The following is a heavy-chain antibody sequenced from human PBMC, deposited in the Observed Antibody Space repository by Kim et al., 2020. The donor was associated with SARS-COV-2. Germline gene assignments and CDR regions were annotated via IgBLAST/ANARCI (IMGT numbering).Heavy chain of an antibody. CDR1: GGSVSSGSYY. J-gene: IGHJ3*02. Sequence: SETLSLTCTVSGGSVSSGSYYWSWIRQPPGKGLEWIGYIYYSGSTNYNPSLKSRFTISVDTSKNQFSLKLSSVTAADTAVYYCARDLGGGDCYYGGPDAFDIWGQGTMVTVSS. V-gene: IGHV4-61*01. CDR3: ARDLGGGDCYYGGPDAFDI. CDR2: IYYSGST. D-gene: IGHD2-21*02.